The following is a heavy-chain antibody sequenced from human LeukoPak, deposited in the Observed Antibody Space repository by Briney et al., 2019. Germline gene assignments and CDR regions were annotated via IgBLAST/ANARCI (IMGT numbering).Heavy chain of an antibody. D-gene: IGHD2-2*01. CDR3: VREIVVVPAADYYYYGMDV. CDR2: MNPNSGNT. CDR1: GYTFTSYD. J-gene: IGHJ6*02. V-gene: IGHV1-8*01. Sequence: ASVEVSCKASGYTFTSYDINWVRQATGQGLEWMGWMNPNSGNTGYAQKFQGRVTMTRNTSISTAYMELSSLRSEDTAVYYCVREIVVVPAADYYYYGMDVWGQGTTVTVSS.